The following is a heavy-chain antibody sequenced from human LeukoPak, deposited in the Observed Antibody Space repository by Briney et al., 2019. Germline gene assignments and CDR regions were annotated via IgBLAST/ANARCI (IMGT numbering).Heavy chain of an antibody. D-gene: IGHD1-1*01. V-gene: IGHV4-39*07. Sequence: PSETLSLTCTVSGGSIRSSYYYWSWIRQPPGKGLEWIGEINHSGSTNYNPSLKSRVTISVDTSKNQFSLKLSSVTAADTAVYYCARGTIFDYWGQGTLVTVSS. CDR1: GGSIRSSYYY. J-gene: IGHJ4*02. CDR3: ARGTIFDY. CDR2: INHSGST.